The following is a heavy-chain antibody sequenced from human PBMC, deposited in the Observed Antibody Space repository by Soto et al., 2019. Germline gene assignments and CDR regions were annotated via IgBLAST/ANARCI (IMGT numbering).Heavy chain of an antibody. CDR2: ISSSSSYT. V-gene: IGHV3-11*06. CDR3: ARADYGENNWLDP. Sequence: GGSLRLSCAASGFTFSDYYMSWIRQAPGKGLEWVSYISSSSSYTNYADSVKGQFTISRDNAKNSLYLQMNSLRAEDTAVYYCARADYGENNWLDPWGPGTQVTVSS. J-gene: IGHJ5*02. D-gene: IGHD4-17*01. CDR1: GFTFSDYY.